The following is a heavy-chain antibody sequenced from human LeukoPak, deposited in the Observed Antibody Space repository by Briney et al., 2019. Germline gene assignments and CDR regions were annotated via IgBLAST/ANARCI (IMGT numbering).Heavy chain of an antibody. CDR3: ARDRRRGYDFWSVSRRMDV. Sequence: GGSLRLSCVASGFTFNTYWIHWVRQGPGKGLVWVSLISADGTTTTYADSVKGRFTVSRDNAKNTLYLQMNSLRGEDAAAYYCARDRRRGYDFWSVSRRMDVWGQGTTVTVSS. CDR1: GFTFNTYW. D-gene: IGHD3-3*01. CDR2: ISADGTTT. J-gene: IGHJ6*02. V-gene: IGHV3-74*01.